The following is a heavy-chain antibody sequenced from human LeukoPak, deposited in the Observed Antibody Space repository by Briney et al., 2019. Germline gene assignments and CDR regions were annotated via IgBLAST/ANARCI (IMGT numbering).Heavy chain of an antibody. D-gene: IGHD4-17*01. J-gene: IGHJ4*02. V-gene: IGHV4-39*01. CDR1: GGSISSSSYY. CDR2: IYYSGST. CDR3: ARQWSPDYGDYEFDY. Sequence: SETLSLTCTVSGGSISSSSYYWGWIRQPPGKGLKWIGSIYYSGSTYYNPSLKSRITISVDTSKNQFSLKLSSVTAADTAVYYCARQWSPDYGDYEFDYWGQGTLVTVSS.